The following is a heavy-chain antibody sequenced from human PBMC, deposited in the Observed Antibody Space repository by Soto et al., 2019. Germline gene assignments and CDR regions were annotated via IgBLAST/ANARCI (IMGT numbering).Heavy chain of an antibody. J-gene: IGHJ4*02. Sequence: ASVKVSCKASGYTFTSYAMHWVRQAPGQRLEWMGWINAGNGNTKYSQKFQGRVTITRDTSASTAYMELSSLRSEDTAVYYCARDFLSSGSYLYSFDYWGQGTLVTAPQ. CDR3: ARDFLSSGSYLYSFDY. D-gene: IGHD3-10*01. CDR2: INAGNGNT. V-gene: IGHV1-3*01. CDR1: GYTFTSYA.